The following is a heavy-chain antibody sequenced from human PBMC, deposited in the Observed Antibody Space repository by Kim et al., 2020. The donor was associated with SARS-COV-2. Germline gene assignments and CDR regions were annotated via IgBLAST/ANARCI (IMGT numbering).Heavy chain of an antibody. CDR3: AREGGGNFDHYYYGMDV. Sequence: SETLSLTCTVSGGSISSYYWSWIRQPPGKGLEWIGYIYYSGSTNYNPSLKSRVTISVDTSKNQFSLKLSSVTAADTAVYYCAREGGGNFDHYYYGMDVWGQGTTVTVSS. J-gene: IGHJ6*02. D-gene: IGHD2-21*02. CDR1: GGSISSYY. CDR2: IYYSGST. V-gene: IGHV4-59*13.